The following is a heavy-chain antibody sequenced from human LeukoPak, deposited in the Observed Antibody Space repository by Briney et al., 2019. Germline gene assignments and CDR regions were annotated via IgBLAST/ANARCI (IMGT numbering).Heavy chain of an antibody. V-gene: IGHV1-24*01. D-gene: IGHD3-22*01. CDR1: GYIFTEYY. J-gene: IGHJ4*02. CDR2: FDPEDGET. Sequence: GASVKVSCKASGYIFTEYYIHWVRQAPGKGLEWMRGFDPEDGETIYAQKFQGRVTMTEDTSTDTAYMELSSLRSEDTAVYYCATLIYDSSGYWFDYWGQGTLVTVSS. CDR3: ATLIYDSSGYWFDY.